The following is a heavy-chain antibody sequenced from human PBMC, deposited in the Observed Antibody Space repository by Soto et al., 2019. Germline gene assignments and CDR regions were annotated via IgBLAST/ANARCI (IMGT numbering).Heavy chain of an antibody. Sequence: GGSLRLSCAASGFTFSSYGMHWVRQAPGKGLEWVAVIWYDGSNKYYADSVKGRFTISRDNSKNTLYLQMNSLRAEDTAVYYCATLRDLPVPANSLPSSYDRNYYYYGMDVWGQGTTVTVSS. J-gene: IGHJ6*02. V-gene: IGHV3-33*01. CDR2: IWYDGSNK. CDR3: ATLRDLPVPANSLPSSYDRNYYYYGMDV. CDR1: GFTFSSYG. D-gene: IGHD1-26*01.